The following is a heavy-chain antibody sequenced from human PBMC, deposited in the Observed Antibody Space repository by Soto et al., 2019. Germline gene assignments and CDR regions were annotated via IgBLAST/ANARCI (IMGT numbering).Heavy chain of an antibody. V-gene: IGHV3-23*01. CDR2: ISSSGGST. J-gene: IGHJ4*02. CDR3: AVRKTGSYFDY. CDR1: GFTFSSYA. D-gene: IGHD1-26*01. Sequence: GGSLRLSCAASGFTFSSYAMSWVRQAPGKGLEWVSAISSSGGSTYYADSVQGRFTTSRDNSKNTLSLQMNSLRAEDTALYYCAVRKTGSYFDYWGQGTLVTVSS.